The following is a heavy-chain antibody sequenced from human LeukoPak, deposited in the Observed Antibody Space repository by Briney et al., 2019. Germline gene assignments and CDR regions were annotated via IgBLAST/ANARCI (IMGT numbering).Heavy chain of an antibody. J-gene: IGHJ4*02. Sequence: PSETLSLTCAVSGYSISSGYYWGWIRQPPGKGLEWVGSIYRSGSTYYNPSLKSRVHISVDTSKNQFSLKLSSVTAADTAVYYCARRNRKIFGVVISYYFDYWGQGTLVTVSS. CDR2: IYRSGST. CDR1: GYSISSGYY. CDR3: ARRNRKIFGVVISYYFDY. V-gene: IGHV4-38-2*01. D-gene: IGHD3-3*01.